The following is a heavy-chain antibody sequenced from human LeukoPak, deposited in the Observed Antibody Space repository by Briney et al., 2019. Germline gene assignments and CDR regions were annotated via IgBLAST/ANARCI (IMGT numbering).Heavy chain of an antibody. CDR3: AREMDDILTGYGLDY. CDR1: GFTFSSYS. V-gene: IGHV3-21*01. J-gene: IGHJ4*02. CDR2: ISSTGSYI. D-gene: IGHD3-9*01. Sequence: GGSLRLSCAASGFTFSSYSMNWVRQAPGKGLEWVSSISSTGSYIFYADSVKGRFTISRDNAKNSLCLQMNSLRAEDTAVYYCAREMDDILTGYGLDYWGQGTLVTVSS.